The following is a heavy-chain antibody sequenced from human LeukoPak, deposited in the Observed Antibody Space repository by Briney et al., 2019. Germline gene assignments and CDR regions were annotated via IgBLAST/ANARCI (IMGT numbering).Heavy chain of an antibody. CDR2: IYYSGST. CDR1: GGSISSSDYY. Sequence: SETLSLTCTVSGGSISSSDYYWGWIRQAPGKGLEWIGNIYYSGSTYYNPSLKSRVTVSVHTSKNQSSLKLTSVTAADTAVYYCARHGRAGLLKGSFDVWGQGTMVTVSS. J-gene: IGHJ3*01. CDR3: ARHGRAGLLKGSFDV. V-gene: IGHV4-39*01. D-gene: IGHD2/OR15-2a*01.